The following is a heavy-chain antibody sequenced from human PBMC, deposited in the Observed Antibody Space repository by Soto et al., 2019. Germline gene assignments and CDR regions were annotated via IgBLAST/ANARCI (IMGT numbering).Heavy chain of an antibody. CDR3: AKGGLGGSMDV. CDR1: GFTFSSYG. V-gene: IGHV3-30*18. D-gene: IGHD3-16*01. J-gene: IGHJ6*02. CDR2: ISYDGSNK. Sequence: QVQLVESGGGVVQPGRSLRLSCAASGFTFSSYGMHWVRQAPGKGLEWVAVISYDGSNKYYADSVKGRFTISRDNSKNTLYLQMNSLRAEDTAVYYCAKGGLGGSMDVWGQGTTVTVSS.